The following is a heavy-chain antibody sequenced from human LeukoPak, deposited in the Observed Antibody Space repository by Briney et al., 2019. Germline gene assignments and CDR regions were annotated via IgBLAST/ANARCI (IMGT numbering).Heavy chain of an antibody. CDR1: GFTFSSYA. Sequence: GGSLRLSCAASGFTFSSYAMSWVRQAQGKGLEWVSAISGSGGSTYYADSVKGRLTISRENSKNTLYLQMNSLRAEDTAVYYCAKDLIAAAGAPFDYWGQGTLVTVSS. D-gene: IGHD6-13*01. J-gene: IGHJ4*02. V-gene: IGHV3-23*01. CDR3: AKDLIAAAGAPFDY. CDR2: ISGSGGST.